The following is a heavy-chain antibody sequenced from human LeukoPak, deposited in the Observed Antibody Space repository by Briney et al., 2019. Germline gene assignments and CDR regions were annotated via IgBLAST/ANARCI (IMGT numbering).Heavy chain of an antibody. CDR2: INSDGGSA. CDR3: ARGAGIWLGDY. CDR1: GFTFSSYW. J-gene: IGHJ4*02. V-gene: IGHV3-74*01. Sequence: GGSLRLSCAASGFTFSSYWMHWVRQAPGKGLVWVSRINSDGGSATYADSVKGRFTISRDNAKNTLYLQMNSLRAEDTAVYYCARGAGIWLGDYWGQGTLVTVSS. D-gene: IGHD3-10*01.